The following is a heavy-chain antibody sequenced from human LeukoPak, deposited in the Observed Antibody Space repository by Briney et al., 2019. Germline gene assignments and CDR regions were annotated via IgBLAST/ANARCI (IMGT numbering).Heavy chain of an antibody. CDR1: GGSINSYY. CDR2: IYSSGST. CDR3: ARGGKATVVTM. J-gene: IGHJ4*02. D-gene: IGHD4-23*01. Sequence: PSETLSLTCTVSGGSINSYYWSWIRQPAGKGLEWIGRIYSSGSTNYNPSLKSRVSMSVDTSKNQFSLKLASVTAADTAVYYCARGGKATVVTMWGQGILVTVSS. V-gene: IGHV4-4*07.